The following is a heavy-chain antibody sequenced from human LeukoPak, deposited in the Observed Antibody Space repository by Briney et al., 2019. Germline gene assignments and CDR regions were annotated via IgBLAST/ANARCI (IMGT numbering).Heavy chain of an antibody. Sequence: ASVKVSCKASGYTFTGYYMHWVRQAPGQGLEWMGWINPNSGGTNYAQKFQGRVTMTRDTSISTAYMEMSRLRSDDTAVYYCAALRWAASFRPSYWWYFDLWGRGTLVTVSS. CDR2: INPNSGGT. CDR3: AALRWAASFRPSYWWYFDL. D-gene: IGHD2-2*01. V-gene: IGHV1-2*02. J-gene: IGHJ2*01. CDR1: GYTFTGYY.